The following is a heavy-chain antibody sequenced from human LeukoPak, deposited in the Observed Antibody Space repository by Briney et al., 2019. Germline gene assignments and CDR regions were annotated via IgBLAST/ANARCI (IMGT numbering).Heavy chain of an antibody. CDR1: GGTFSSYA. D-gene: IGHD3-9*01. Sequence: ASVKVSCKASGGTFSSYAISWVRQAPGQGLEWMGGIIPIFGTANYAQKFQGRVTITADESTSTAYMELNSLRAEDTAVYYCARGARLRYFYFDYWGQGTLVTVSS. J-gene: IGHJ4*02. CDR2: IIPIFGTA. V-gene: IGHV1-69*13. CDR3: ARGARLRYFYFDY.